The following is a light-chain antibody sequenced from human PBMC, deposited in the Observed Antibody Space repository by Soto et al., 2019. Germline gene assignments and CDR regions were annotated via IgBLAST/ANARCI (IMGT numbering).Light chain of an antibody. CDR1: SGDVGSNSP. V-gene: IGLV2-23*02. Sequence: QSALTQPASVSGSPEQSITLSCTGTSGDVGSNSPVSWYQQLPGKAPKLIIYEVTKRRAGVSNRFSGSKSGNTASLPISGLQAEDVAEYFSCSYGGGYRFFRFGPGTQRTVL. CDR2: EVT. CDR3: CSYGGGYRFFR. J-gene: IGLJ1*01.